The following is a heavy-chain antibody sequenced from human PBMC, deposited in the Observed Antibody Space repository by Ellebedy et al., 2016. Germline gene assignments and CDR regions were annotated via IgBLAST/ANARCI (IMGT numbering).Heavy chain of an antibody. Sequence: GESLKISCAASGFTFSSYAMSWVRQAPGKGLEWVSAISGSGGSTYYADSVKGRFTISRDNSKNTLYLQMNSLRAEDTAVYYCAKDHGACVAAAGTCGFDYWGQGTLVTVSS. CDR3: AKDHGACVAAAGTCGFDY. D-gene: IGHD6-13*01. CDR2: ISGSGGST. J-gene: IGHJ4*02. V-gene: IGHV3-23*01. CDR1: GFTFSSYA.